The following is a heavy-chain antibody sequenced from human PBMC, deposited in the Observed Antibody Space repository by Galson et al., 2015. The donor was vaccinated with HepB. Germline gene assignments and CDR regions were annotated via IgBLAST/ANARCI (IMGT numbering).Heavy chain of an antibody. CDR3: ARQYYDFWSGYYIFDY. D-gene: IGHD3-3*01. V-gene: IGHV3-21*01. CDR1: GFTFSSYS. CDR2: ISSSSSYI. Sequence: SLRLSCAASGFTFSSYSMNWVRQAPGKGLEWVSSISSSSSYIYYADSVKGRFTISRDNAKNSLYLQMNSLRAEDTAVYYCARQYYDFWSGYYIFDYWGQGTLVTVSS. J-gene: IGHJ4*02.